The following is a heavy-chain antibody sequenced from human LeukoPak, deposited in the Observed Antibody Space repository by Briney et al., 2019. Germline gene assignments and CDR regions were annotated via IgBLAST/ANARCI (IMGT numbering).Heavy chain of an antibody. CDR2: INPNSGGT. D-gene: IGHD3-22*01. Sequence: ASVKVSCKASGYTFTGYYMHWVRQAPGQGLEWVGWINPNSGGTNYAQKFQGRVTMTRDTSISTAYMELSRLRSDDTAVYYCAREDYYDSSARWFDPWGQGTLVTVSS. V-gene: IGHV1-2*02. CDR3: AREDYYDSSARWFDP. J-gene: IGHJ5*02. CDR1: GYTFTGYY.